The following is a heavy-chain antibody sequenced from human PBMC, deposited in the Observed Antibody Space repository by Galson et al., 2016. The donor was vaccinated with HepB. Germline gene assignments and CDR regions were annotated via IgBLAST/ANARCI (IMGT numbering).Heavy chain of an antibody. CDR1: GYTFTGHF. CDR2: IIPKNGDT. D-gene: IGHD1-26*01. V-gene: IGHV1-2*06. Sequence: SVKVSCKASGYTFTGHFMHWVRQAPGQGLEWMGRIIPKNGDTYCAQKFRGRVTMTSDTSINTAYMELTSLRSDDTAVYYCARDSGNYYGSLDYWGQGSLVTVSS. J-gene: IGHJ4*02. CDR3: ARDSGNYYGSLDY.